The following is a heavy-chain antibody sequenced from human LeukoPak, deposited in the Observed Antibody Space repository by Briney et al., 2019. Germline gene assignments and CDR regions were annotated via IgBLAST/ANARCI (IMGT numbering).Heavy chain of an antibody. CDR1: GFTVSSNY. CDR3: ASPLTYYDFWSGYYKGPEYFQH. D-gene: IGHD3-3*01. CDR2: IYSGGST. J-gene: IGHJ1*01. Sequence: GGSLRLSCAASGFTVSSNYMSWVRQAPGKGLEWVSVIYSGGSTYYADSVKGRFTISRDNSKNTLYLQMNSLRAEDTAVYYCASPLTYYDFWSGYYKGPEYFQHWGQGTLVTVSS. V-gene: IGHV3-53*01.